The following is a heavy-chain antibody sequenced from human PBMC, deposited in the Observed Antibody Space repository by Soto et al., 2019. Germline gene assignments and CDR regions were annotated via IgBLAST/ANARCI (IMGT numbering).Heavy chain of an antibody. CDR3: ARDGSSWGYNWFDP. V-gene: IGHV4-59*12. D-gene: IGHD6-13*01. CDR1: GGSISSNY. CDR2: IYSSGST. J-gene: IGHJ5*02. Sequence: SETLSLTCTVSGGSISSNYWSWIRQPPGKGLEWIGYIYSSGSTNYNPSLKSRVTISVDRSKNQFSLKLSSVTAADTAVYYCARDGSSWGYNWFDPWGQGTLVTVS.